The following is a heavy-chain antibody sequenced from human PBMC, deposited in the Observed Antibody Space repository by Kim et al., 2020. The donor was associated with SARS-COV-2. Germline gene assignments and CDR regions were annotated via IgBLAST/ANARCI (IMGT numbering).Heavy chain of an antibody. Sequence: SETLSLTCAVYGGSFSGYYWSWIRQPPGKGLEWIGEINHSGSTNYNPSLKSRVTISVDTSKNQFSLKLSSVTAADTAVYYCASAYYGSGSYGYCVQG. V-gene: IGHV4-34*01. CDR3: ASAYYGSGSYGY. J-gene: IGHJ4*02. CDR1: GGSFSGYY. CDR2: INHSGST. D-gene: IGHD3-10*01.